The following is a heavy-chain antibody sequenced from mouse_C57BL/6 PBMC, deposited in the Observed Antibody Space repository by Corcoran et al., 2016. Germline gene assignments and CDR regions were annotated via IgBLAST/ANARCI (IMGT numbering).Heavy chain of an antibody. V-gene: IGHV1-18*01. CDR3: ARWGYFDV. CDR1: GYTFTDYN. Sequence: EVQLQQSGPELVKPGASVKIPCKASGYTFTDYNMDWVKQSHGKRLEWIGDINPNNGGTIYNQKFKGKATLTVDTSSSTAYMELRSLTSEDTAVYDCARWGYFDVWGTGTTVAVSP. J-gene: IGHJ1*03. CDR2: INPNNGGT.